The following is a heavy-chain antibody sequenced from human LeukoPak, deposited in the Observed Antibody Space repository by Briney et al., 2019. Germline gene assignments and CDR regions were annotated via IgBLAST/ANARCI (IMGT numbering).Heavy chain of an antibody. CDR1: GYSFTNFW. CDR3: ARHQAGVAAAVDWFDP. D-gene: IGHD6-13*01. CDR2: IYPGDSDT. Sequence: GESLKISCKGSGYSFTNFWIAWVRQMPGKGLEWMGVIYPGDSDTRYSPSFQGQVTISADKSISTAYLQWSSLKASDTAMYYCARHQAGVAAAVDWFDPWGQGTLVTVSS. J-gene: IGHJ5*02. V-gene: IGHV5-51*01.